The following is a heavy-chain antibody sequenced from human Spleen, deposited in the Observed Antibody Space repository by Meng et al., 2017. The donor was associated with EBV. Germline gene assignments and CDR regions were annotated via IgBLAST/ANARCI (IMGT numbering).Heavy chain of an antibody. CDR2: LPSDGGNT. Sequence: LLVESGGGVVQPGRSLRLSCAASGFTFSGYGMFWVRQAPGKGPEWVAILPSDGGNTYYSDSVKGRFTISRDNSKKTLYLQMNSLRAEDSAVYYCARDLSGRFDPWGQGTLVTVSS. CDR3: ARDLSGRFDP. CDR1: GFTFSGYG. J-gene: IGHJ5*02. D-gene: IGHD1-26*01. V-gene: IGHV3-30*03.